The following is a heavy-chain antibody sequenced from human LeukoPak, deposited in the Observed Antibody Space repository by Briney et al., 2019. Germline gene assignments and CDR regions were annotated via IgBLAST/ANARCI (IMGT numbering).Heavy chain of an antibody. Sequence: GGSLRLSCAASGFTFTNYGMHWVRQAPGKGLEWVAFIRYDGSTEFYADSVKGRFTISRDNSKNTLYLQMSRLRAGDTAVYYCASRTTYSSGWYRFNNWFDPWGQGTLVTVSS. CDR2: IRYDGSTE. CDR3: ASRTTYSSGWYRFNNWFDP. CDR1: GFTFTNYG. V-gene: IGHV3-30*02. J-gene: IGHJ5*02. D-gene: IGHD6-19*01.